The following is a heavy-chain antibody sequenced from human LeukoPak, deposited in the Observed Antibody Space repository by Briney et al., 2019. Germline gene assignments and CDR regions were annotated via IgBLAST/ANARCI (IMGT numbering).Heavy chain of an antibody. V-gene: IGHV4-59*08. Sequence: PSETLSLTCTVSGGSTSSYWWSWIRQAPGKGLEWIGYIYYSGTTNYNPSLRSRVTMSVDTSKNQFSLQLSSVTAADTAVYYCTRLSCSGGSCYEGDYWGQGTLVTVSS. CDR2: IYYSGTT. CDR1: GGSTSSYW. D-gene: IGHD2-15*01. CDR3: TRLSCSGGSCYEGDY. J-gene: IGHJ4*02.